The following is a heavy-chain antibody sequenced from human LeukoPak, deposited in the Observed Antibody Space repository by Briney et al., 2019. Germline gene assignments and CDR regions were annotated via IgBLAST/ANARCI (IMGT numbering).Heavy chain of an antibody. V-gene: IGHV4-34*01. J-gene: IGHJ4*02. D-gene: IGHD3-10*01. CDR2: INHSGST. CDR1: GGSFSGYY. Sequence: PSETLSLTCAVYGGSFSGYYWSWLRQPPGKGLEWIGEINHSGSTNYNPSLKSRVTISVDTSKNQFSLKLSSATAADTAVYYCARGSRYYGSGSYPIKRRCYFDYWGQGTLVTVSS. CDR3: ARGSRYYGSGSYPIKRRCYFDY.